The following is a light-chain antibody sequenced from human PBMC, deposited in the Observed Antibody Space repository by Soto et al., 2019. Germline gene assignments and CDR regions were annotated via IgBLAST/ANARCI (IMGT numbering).Light chain of an antibody. CDR2: HAS. J-gene: IGKJ5*01. V-gene: IGKV3-11*01. Sequence: EVVLTQSPATMSLSPGERVTLSCSASQSVISFLSWYEHKPGQAHRLLIYHASNRATGNPARFSGSGSGTDFTLTISSLEPEDFAIYYCQQRRNLITFGQGTRLEIK. CDR3: QQRRNLIT. CDR1: QSVISF.